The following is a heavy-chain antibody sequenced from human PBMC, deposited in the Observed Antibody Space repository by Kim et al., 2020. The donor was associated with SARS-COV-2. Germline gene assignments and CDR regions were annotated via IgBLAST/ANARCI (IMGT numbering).Heavy chain of an antibody. Sequence: SETLSLTCAVYGGSFSGYYWSWIRQPPGKGLEWIGEINHSGSTNYNPSLKSRVTISVDTSKNQFSLKLSSVTAADTAVYYCARVIYAYPVNWGQGTLVTVSS. CDR3: ARVIYAYPVN. CDR2: INHSGST. CDR1: GGSFSGYY. D-gene: IGHD3-16*01. J-gene: IGHJ4*02. V-gene: IGHV4-34*01.